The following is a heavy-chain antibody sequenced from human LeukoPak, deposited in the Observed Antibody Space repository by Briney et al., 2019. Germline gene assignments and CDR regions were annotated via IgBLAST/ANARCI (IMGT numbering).Heavy chain of an antibody. V-gene: IGHV3-23*01. J-gene: IGHJ4*02. CDR3: AKRGVVVRVFLVGFHKEAYYFDS. D-gene: IGHD3-16*02. CDR2: LSGSAGGS. Sequence: GGSLGLSCGVSGITLSNYGMTWVRQASGKGLEWVAGLSGSAGGSNYADSVKGRFTISRDNSKNTLFLQMDRLTAEDTAVYFCAKRGVVVRVFLVGFHKEAYYFDSWGQGALVTVSS. CDR1: GITLSNYG.